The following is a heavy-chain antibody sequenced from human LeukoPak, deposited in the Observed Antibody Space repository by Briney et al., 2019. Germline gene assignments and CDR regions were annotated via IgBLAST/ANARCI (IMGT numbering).Heavy chain of an antibody. CDR1: GFTFSSYW. CDR2: IKQDGSEK. D-gene: IGHD6-13*01. J-gene: IGHJ4*02. Sequence: PGGSLRLSCAASGFTFSSYWMGWVRQAPGKGLEWVANIKQDGSEKYYVDSVKGRFTISRENAKNSLYLQMNSLRAGDTAVYYCARGGRGSSWFDNWGQGTLVTVSS. CDR3: ARGGRGSSWFDN. V-gene: IGHV3-7*01.